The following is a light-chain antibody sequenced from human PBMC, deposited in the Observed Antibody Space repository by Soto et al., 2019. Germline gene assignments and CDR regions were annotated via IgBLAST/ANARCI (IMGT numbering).Light chain of an antibody. Sequence: EIVLTQSPGPLSLSPGERATRSCRASQSVSSSYVAWYQQKPGQAPRLLIYGASSSATGIPARFSGSGSGTYFTLTISRLEPEDFAVYYCHHYCSSLWTFGQGTKVEIK. CDR2: GAS. J-gene: IGKJ1*01. V-gene: IGKV3-20*01. CDR1: QSVSSSY. CDR3: HHYCSSLWT.